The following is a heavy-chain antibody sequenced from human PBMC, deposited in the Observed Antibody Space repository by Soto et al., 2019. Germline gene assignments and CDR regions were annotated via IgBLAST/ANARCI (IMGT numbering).Heavy chain of an antibody. CDR2: ISYSGTT. CDR1: GGSISDEDYY. CDR3: AREVGGCGGPEI. J-gene: IGHJ4*02. D-gene: IGHD2-21*01. V-gene: IGHV4-30-4*08. Sequence: QVQLKESGPGLVKPSETLFITCNVSGGSISDEDYYWSWIRQSPVRGLEWIGFISYSGTTYYNPSLKSRLVISADESKNHFSLSLNSVTAADTAVYYCAREVGGCGGPEIWGQGTLVTVSS.